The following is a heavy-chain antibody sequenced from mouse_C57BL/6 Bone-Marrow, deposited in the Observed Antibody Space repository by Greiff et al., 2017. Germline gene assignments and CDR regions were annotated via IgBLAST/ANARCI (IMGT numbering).Heavy chain of an antibody. CDR3: ARGYYVDY. Sequence: EVMLVESGGGLVKPGGSLKLSCAASGFTFSDYGMHWVRQAPEKGLEWVAYISSGSSTIYYADTVKCRFTISRDKAKNTLFLQMTSLRSEDTAMYYCARGYYVDYWGQGTTLTVSS. CDR1: GFTFSDYG. CDR2: ISSGSSTI. J-gene: IGHJ2*01. V-gene: IGHV5-17*01.